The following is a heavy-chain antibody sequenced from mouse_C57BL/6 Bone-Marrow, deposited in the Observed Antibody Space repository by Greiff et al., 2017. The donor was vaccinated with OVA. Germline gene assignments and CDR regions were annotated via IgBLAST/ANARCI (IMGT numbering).Heavy chain of an antibody. V-gene: IGHV14-4*01. CDR1: GFNIKDDY. J-gene: IGHJ4*01. D-gene: IGHD1-1*01. CDR2: IDPENGDT. Sequence: VQLQQSGAELVRPGASVKLSCTASGFNIKDDYMHWVKQRPEQGLEWIGWIDPENGDTEYASKFQGKATITADTSSNTAYLQLSSLTSEDTAVYYCTTPLLLGYAMDYWGQGTSVTVSS. CDR3: TTPLLLGYAMDY.